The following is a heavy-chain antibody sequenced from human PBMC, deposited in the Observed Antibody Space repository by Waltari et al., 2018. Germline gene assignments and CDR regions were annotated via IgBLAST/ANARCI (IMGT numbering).Heavy chain of an antibody. D-gene: IGHD2-15*01. CDR3: ARGTLSP. V-gene: IGHV1-2*02. Sequence: QVQLVQSGAEGNKTGASVKVSCRASGDTFTDHHMHWVRQAPGQGLEWMGWINPESGGTNYAQKFQGRVTMTRDTSISTAYMELRSLRSDDTAMYYCARGTLSPWGQGTLVTVSS. J-gene: IGHJ5*02. CDR1: GDTFTDHH. CDR2: INPESGGT.